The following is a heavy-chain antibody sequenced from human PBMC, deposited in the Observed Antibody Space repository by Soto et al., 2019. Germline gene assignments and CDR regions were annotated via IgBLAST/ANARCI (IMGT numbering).Heavy chain of an antibody. CDR3: ARARSPVSYFDY. V-gene: IGHV1-69*13. D-gene: IGHD1-26*01. CDR1: GGTFSSYA. J-gene: IGHJ4*02. CDR2: IIPIFGTA. Sequence: SVKVSCKASGGTFSSYAISWVRQAPGQGLEWMGGIIPIFGTANYAQKFQGRVTITADESTSTAYMELSSLRSEDTAVYYCARARSPVSYFDYWGQGTLVTVSS.